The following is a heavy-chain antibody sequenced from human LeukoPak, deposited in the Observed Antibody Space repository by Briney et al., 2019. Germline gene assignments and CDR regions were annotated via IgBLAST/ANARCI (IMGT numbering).Heavy chain of an antibody. CDR3: ARDLGYYGSGSYYHGGYYMDV. V-gene: IGHV4-39*07. CDR1: GGSISSSSYY. J-gene: IGHJ6*03. CDR2: IYYSGST. D-gene: IGHD3-10*01. Sequence: KSSETLSLTCTVSGGSISSSSYYWGWIRQPPGKGLEWIGSIYYSGSTYYNPSLKSRVTISVDTSKNQFSLKLSSVTAADTAVYYCARDLGYYGSGSYYHGGYYMDVWGKGTTVTISS.